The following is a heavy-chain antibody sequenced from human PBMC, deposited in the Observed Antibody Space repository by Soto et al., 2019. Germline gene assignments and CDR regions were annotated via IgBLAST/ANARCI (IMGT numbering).Heavy chain of an antibody. CDR3: ARDDSGFSGSHYIDYFNY. CDR1: GYTFMSYP. Sequence: ASVKVSCKASGYTFMSYPLHWVRQAPGQRPEWMGWINAGDDITQFSQKFQGRLTFTRDTSASTGYMELRSLTSEDTAVYYCARDDSGFSGSHYIDYFNYWGQGSLVTVSS. D-gene: IGHD1-26*01. V-gene: IGHV1-3*01. CDR2: INAGDDIT. J-gene: IGHJ4*02.